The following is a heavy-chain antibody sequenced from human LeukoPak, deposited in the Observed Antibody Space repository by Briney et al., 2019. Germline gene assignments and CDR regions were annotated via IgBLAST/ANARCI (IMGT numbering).Heavy chain of an antibody. CDR3: ARDDHWGWDK. D-gene: IGHD7-27*01. J-gene: IGHJ4*02. CDR1: GFSFSENW. Sequence: GGSLRLSYAASGFSFSENWMSWVRQAPGKGPEWVANIRPDGNVAFHVDFVKGRFSISRDNAKNTLYLQMNGLRVEDTALYYCARDDHWGWDKWGRGTLVTVSS. V-gene: IGHV3-7*01. CDR2: IRPDGNVA.